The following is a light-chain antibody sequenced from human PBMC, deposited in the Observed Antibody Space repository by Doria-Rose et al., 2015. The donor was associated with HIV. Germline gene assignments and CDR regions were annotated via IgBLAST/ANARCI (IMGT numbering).Light chain of an antibody. CDR3: QQSYTTLWT. CDR1: HPIPTY. V-gene: IGKV1-39*01. CDR2: AAS. J-gene: IGKJ1*01. Sequence: SASVGERVTITCRASHPIPTYLNWYQHKPGKAPQLLVFAASHLQNGVPSRFSGSGSGTDFTLNISSLQPEDFATYYCQQSYTTLWTFGRGTKVEIK.